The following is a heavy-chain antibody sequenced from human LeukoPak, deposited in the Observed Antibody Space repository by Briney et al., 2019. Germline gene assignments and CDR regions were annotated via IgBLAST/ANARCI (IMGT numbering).Heavy chain of an antibody. V-gene: IGHV1-18*01. Sequence: ASVKVSCKASGYTFTSYGISWVRQAPGQGLEWMGRISAYNGNTNYAQKLQGRVTMTTDTSTSTAYMELRSLRSDDTAVYYCAARSIVGANFDYWGQGTLVTVSS. D-gene: IGHD1-26*01. CDR3: AARSIVGANFDY. J-gene: IGHJ4*02. CDR2: ISAYNGNT. CDR1: GYTFTSYG.